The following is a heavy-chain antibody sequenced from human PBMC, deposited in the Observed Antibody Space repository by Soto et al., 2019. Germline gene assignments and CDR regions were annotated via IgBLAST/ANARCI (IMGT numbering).Heavy chain of an antibody. CDR1: GYTLTELS. V-gene: IGHV1-24*01. D-gene: IGHD3-3*01. CDR2: FDPEDGET. CDR3: ATVSRGLRFLEWLLSQNSAFDI. Sequence: ASVKVSCKVSGYTLTELSMHWVRQAPGKGLGWMGGFDPEDGETIYAQKFQGRVTMTEDTSTDTAYMELSSLRSEDTAVYYCATVSRGLRFLEWLLSQNSAFDIWGQGTMVTVSS. J-gene: IGHJ3*02.